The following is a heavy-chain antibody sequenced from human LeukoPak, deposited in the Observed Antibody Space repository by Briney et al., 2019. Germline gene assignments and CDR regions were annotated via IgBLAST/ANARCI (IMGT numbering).Heavy chain of an antibody. V-gene: IGHV3-9*01. CDR2: ISWNSGSI. CDR3: AKAASYYYDSSGYSAVYFQH. CDR1: GFTFDDYA. D-gene: IGHD3-22*01. Sequence: PGRSLRPSCAASGFTFDDYAMHWVRQAPGKGLEWVSGISWNSGSIGYADSVKGRFTISRDNAKNSLYLQMNSLRAEDTALYYCAKAASYYYDSSGYSAVYFQHWGQGTLVTVSS. J-gene: IGHJ1*01.